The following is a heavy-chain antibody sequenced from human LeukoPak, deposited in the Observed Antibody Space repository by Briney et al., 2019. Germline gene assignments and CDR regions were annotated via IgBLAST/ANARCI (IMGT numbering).Heavy chain of an antibody. V-gene: IGHV3-48*01. CDR3: ARGTYCSSTSCLDY. CDR2: ISSSSYTI. D-gene: IGHD2-2*01. J-gene: IGHJ4*02. Sequence: GGSLRLSCAASGFTFKSYSMNWVRQAPGKGLEGISYISSSSYTIYYADSVKGRFTISRDNAKNSLYLQMNSLRAEDTAVYYCARGTYCSSTSCLDYWGQGTLVTVSS. CDR1: GFTFKSYS.